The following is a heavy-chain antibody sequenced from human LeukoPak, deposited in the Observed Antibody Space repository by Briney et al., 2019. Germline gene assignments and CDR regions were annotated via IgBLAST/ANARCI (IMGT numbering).Heavy chain of an antibody. V-gene: IGHV3-21*01. CDR3: ARVCDSSGCRYFQH. Sequence: PGGSLRLSCAASGFTFSSYSMVWVRQAPGKGLEWVSSISGSSTYIYYADSVKGRFTISRDNAKNSLYPQTNSLRDEDTGVYFCARVCDSSGCRYFQHWGQGTLVTVSS. CDR2: ISGSSTYI. J-gene: IGHJ1*01. D-gene: IGHD3-22*01. CDR1: GFTFSSYS.